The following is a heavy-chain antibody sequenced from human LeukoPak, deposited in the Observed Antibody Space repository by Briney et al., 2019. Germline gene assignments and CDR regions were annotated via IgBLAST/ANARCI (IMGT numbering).Heavy chain of an antibody. CDR2: FDPEDGET. D-gene: IGHD3-9*01. Sequence: ASVKVSCKVSGYTLTELSMHWVRQAPGKGLEWMGGFDPEDGETIYAQKFQGRVTMTEDTSTDTAYMELSSLRSDDTAVFFCARGGSRSDILTWDYWGQGTLVTVSS. CDR3: ARGGSRSDILTWDY. CDR1: GYTLTELS. V-gene: IGHV1-24*01. J-gene: IGHJ4*02.